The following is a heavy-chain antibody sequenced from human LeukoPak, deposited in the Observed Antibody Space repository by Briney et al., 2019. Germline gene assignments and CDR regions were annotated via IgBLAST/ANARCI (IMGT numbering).Heavy chain of an antibody. V-gene: IGHV4-39*01. D-gene: IGHD3-10*01. Sequence: SETLSLTCTVSGGSISSSSYYWGWIRQPPGKGLEWIGSIYYSGSTYYNPSLKSRVTISVDTSKNQFSLKLSSVTAADTAVYYCASRRRAFWWFGELADDAFDIWGQGTMVTVSS. J-gene: IGHJ3*02. CDR3: ASRRRAFWWFGELADDAFDI. CDR2: IYYSGST. CDR1: GGSISSSSYY.